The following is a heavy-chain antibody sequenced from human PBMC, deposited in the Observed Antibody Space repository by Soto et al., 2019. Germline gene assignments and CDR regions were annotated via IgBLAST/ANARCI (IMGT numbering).Heavy chain of an antibody. J-gene: IGHJ4*02. CDR2: INSDGSST. CDR1: GFTFSSYW. Sequence: GGSLRLSCAASGFTFSSYWMHWVRQAPGKGLVWVSRINSDGSSTSYADSVKGRFTISRDNAKNTLYLQMNSLRAEDTAVYYCLTTSLVVAAANREDYWGQGTLVTVSS. V-gene: IGHV3-74*01. D-gene: IGHD2-15*01. CDR3: LTTSLVVAAANREDY.